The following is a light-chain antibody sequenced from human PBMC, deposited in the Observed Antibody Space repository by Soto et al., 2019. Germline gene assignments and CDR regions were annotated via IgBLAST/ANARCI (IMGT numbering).Light chain of an antibody. CDR3: QLYNSYSEA. Sequence: DIQMTQSPSSLSASVGDRVTITCRASQDISNYLAWYQQKPGKAPKLLIYKASTLKSGVPSRFSGSGSGTEFTLTISSLQPDDFATYYCQLYNSYSEAFGQGTKVDI. CDR2: KAS. J-gene: IGKJ1*01. V-gene: IGKV1-5*03. CDR1: QDISNY.